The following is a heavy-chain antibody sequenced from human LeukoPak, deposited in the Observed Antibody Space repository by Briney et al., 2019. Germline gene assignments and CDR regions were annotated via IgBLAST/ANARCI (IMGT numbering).Heavy chain of an antibody. CDR2: INSDGSTT. Sequence: PGGSLRLSCAASGFTFSSYWMHWVRQAPGKGLVWVSRINSDGSTTSYADSVKGRFTTSRDNAKNTLYLQMNSLRAEDTAVYYCSRDTADDAFDIWGQGTMVTVSS. CDR3: SRDTADDAFDI. CDR1: GFTFSSYW. J-gene: IGHJ3*02. V-gene: IGHV3-74*01.